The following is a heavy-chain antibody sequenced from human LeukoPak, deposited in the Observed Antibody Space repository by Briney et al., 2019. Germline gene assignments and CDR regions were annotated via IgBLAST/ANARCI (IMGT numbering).Heavy chain of an antibody. Sequence: SVKVSCKASGGTFSSYAISWVRQAPRQGLEWMGGIIPIFGTANYAQKFQGRVTITTDESTSTAYMELSSLRSEDTAVYYCASPGRYGGNSYWGQGTLVTVSS. CDR1: GGTFSSYA. V-gene: IGHV1-69*05. CDR2: IIPIFGTA. J-gene: IGHJ4*02. D-gene: IGHD4-23*01. CDR3: ASPGRYGGNSY.